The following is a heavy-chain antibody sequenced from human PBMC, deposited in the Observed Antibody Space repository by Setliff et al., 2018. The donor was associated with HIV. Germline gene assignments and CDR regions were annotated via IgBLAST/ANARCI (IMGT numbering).Heavy chain of an antibody. CDR1: GGSLSSHY. J-gene: IGHJ6*03. CDR3: ARGFGSSWGGNYYYYYMDV. D-gene: IGHD6-13*01. Sequence: LSLTCTGSGGSLSSHYWSWIRQPPGKGLEWIGYIYYSGSTNYNPSLKSRVTISVDTSKNQFSLKLSSVTAADTAVYYCARGFGSSWGGNYYYYYMDVWGKGTTVTVSS. CDR2: IYYSGST. V-gene: IGHV4-59*11.